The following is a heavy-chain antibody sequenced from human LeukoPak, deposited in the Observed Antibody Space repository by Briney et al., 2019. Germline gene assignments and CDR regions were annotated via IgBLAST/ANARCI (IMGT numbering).Heavy chain of an antibody. Sequence: GGSLRLSCAASGLTFSSYWMHWVRQAPGKGLVWVSRINSDGSSTSYADSVKGRFTISRDNSKNTLYLQMNSLRAEDTAVYYCAKEGSDYGDYGYFDYWGQGTLVTVSS. V-gene: IGHV3-74*01. CDR3: AKEGSDYGDYGYFDY. CDR1: GLTFSSYW. D-gene: IGHD4-17*01. CDR2: INSDGSST. J-gene: IGHJ4*02.